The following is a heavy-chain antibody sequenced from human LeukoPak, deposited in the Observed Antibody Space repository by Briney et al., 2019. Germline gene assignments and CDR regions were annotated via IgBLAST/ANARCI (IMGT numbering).Heavy chain of an antibody. CDR3: ARIGGIPLGSFDI. Sequence: SETLSLTCTVSGGSISSYYWSWIRQPPGKGLEWIGYIYYSGSNNYNSALKSQVTMSADTSKNQFSLKLSSVTAADTAVYYCARIGGIPLGSFDIWGQGTMVTVSS. V-gene: IGHV4-59*01. CDR2: IYYSGSN. J-gene: IGHJ3*02. D-gene: IGHD2-2*02. CDR1: GGSISSYY.